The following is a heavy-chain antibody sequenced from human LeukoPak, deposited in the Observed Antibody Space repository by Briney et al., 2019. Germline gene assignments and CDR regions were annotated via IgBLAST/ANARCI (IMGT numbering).Heavy chain of an antibody. CDR3: ARDRGSITIFGVAMEGYFDY. D-gene: IGHD3-3*01. Sequence: GGSLRLSCAASGFTFSSYAMHWVRQAPGKGLEWVAVISYDGSNKYYADSVKGRFTISRDNSKNTLYLQMNSLRAEDTAVYYCARDRGSITIFGVAMEGYFDYWGQGTLVTVSS. J-gene: IGHJ4*02. V-gene: IGHV3-30-3*01. CDR1: GFTFSSYA. CDR2: ISYDGSNK.